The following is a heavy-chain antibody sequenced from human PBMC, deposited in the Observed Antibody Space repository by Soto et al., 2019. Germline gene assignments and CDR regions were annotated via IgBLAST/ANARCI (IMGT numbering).Heavy chain of an antibody. D-gene: IGHD3-22*01. CDR3: ARAVVVITDVEWYFDL. CDR1: GGSINSGDYY. V-gene: IGHV4-31*01. Sequence: QVQLQESGPGLVKPSQTLSLTCTVSGGSINSGDYYWSWIRQQPGKGLEWIGYIHYSGSTWYNPSLKRPFTILVDASNIHFSLKLSSVTVADTAVYYCARAVVVITDVEWYFDLWGRGALVTVSS. CDR2: IHYSGST. J-gene: IGHJ2*01.